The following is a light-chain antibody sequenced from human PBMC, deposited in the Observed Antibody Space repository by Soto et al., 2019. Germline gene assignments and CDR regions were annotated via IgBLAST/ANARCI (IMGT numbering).Light chain of an antibody. J-gene: IGLJ2*01. CDR2: EVS. Sequence: QSVLTQPASVSGSPGQSITISCTGTSSDVGGYNYVSWYQQHPGKAPKVMIHEVSNRPSGVSDRFSGSKSGYTASLTISGLQAEDEADYYCSSYTRSDTLVFGGGTQLTVL. V-gene: IGLV2-14*01. CDR3: SSYTRSDTLV. CDR1: SSDVGGYNY.